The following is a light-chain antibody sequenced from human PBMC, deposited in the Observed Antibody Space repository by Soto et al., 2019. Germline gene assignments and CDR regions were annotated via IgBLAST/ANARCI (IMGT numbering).Light chain of an antibody. J-gene: IGKJ4*01. Sequence: DIQMTQSPSTLSASVGDRVTITCRASQTINNYLNWYQQKPGKAPKCLIYGASSLQSGVSSRFSGRGSGTDYTLTISSLQPEDFATYYSQQSYDSPPTFGGGTKVEIK. CDR3: QQSYDSPPT. CDR2: GAS. CDR1: QTINNY. V-gene: IGKV1-39*01.